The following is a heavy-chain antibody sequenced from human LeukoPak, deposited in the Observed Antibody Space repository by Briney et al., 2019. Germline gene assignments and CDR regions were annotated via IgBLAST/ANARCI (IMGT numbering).Heavy chain of an antibody. CDR1: GGSISSSSYY. J-gene: IGHJ6*02. CDR2: IYYSGST. CDR3: ARRKRGYSYGYYYYYGMDV. D-gene: IGHD5-18*01. Sequence: SETLSLTCTVSGGSISSSSYYWGWIRQPPGKGLEWIGSIYYSGSTYYNPSLKSRVTISVDTSKNQFSPKLSSVTAADTAVYYCARRKRGYSYGYYYYYGMDVWGQGTTVTVSS. V-gene: IGHV4-39*01.